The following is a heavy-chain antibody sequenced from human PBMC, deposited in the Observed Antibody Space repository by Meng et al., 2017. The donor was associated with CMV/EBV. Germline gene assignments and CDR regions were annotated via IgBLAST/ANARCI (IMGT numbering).Heavy chain of an antibody. Sequence: ASVKVSCKASGYTFTSYYMHWVRQAPGQGLEWMGIINPSGGSTSYAQKFQGRVTMTRDTSTSTVYMELSSLRSEDTAVYYCAREGAYYYDSSGCGDAFDIWGQGTTVTVSS. CDR2: INPSGGST. D-gene: IGHD3-22*01. CDR1: GYTFTSYY. CDR3: AREGAYYYDSSGCGDAFDI. J-gene: IGHJ3*02. V-gene: IGHV1-46*01.